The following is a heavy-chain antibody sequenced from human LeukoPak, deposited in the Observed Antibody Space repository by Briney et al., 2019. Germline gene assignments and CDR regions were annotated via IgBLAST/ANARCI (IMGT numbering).Heavy chain of an antibody. CDR1: GFSFSDAW. CDR3: TTDGGY. CDR2: IKSSGDGGTT. J-gene: IGHJ4*02. Sequence: GGSHRLSCEASGFSFSDAWMSWVRQAPGKGLEWVGRIKSSGDGGTTDYTAPVKGRFTISRDDSRNTVFLQMNTLKTEDTAVYYCTTDGGYWGQGTLVTVSS. D-gene: IGHD2-15*01. V-gene: IGHV3-15*01.